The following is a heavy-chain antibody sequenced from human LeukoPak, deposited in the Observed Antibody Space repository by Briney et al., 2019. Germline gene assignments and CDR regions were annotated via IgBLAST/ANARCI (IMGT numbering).Heavy chain of an antibody. CDR1: GGSISSSNYY. Sequence: SETLSLTCTVSGGSISSSNYYWNWIRQPAGKGLEWIGRIYTSGTTNYNPSLKSRVTISIDMSNSQFSLKLTSVTAADTAVYYCARRGDVWGKGTTVTVSS. V-gene: IGHV4-61*02. D-gene: IGHD3-10*01. CDR3: ARRGDV. J-gene: IGHJ6*04. CDR2: IYTSGTT.